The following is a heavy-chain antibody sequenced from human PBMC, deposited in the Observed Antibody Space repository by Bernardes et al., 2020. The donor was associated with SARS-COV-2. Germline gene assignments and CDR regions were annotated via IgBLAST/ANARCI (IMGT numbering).Heavy chain of an antibody. V-gene: IGHV4-34*01. CDR1: GESFSASY. J-gene: IGHJ4*02. CDR3: ARVGRQSYYFDF. CDR2: INHSGST. Sequence: SETLTLTCAVYGESFSASYWSWIRQPPGKGLEWIGEINHSGSTNYNPSLKSRVTISRDTSKNQFSLKLSSVTAADTALYYCARVGRQSYYFDFWGQGTLVTVSS.